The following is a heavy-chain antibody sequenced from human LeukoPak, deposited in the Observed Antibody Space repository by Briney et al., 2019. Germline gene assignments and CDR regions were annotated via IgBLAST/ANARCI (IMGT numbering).Heavy chain of an antibody. CDR2: IIPIFGTA. CDR3: ATRTSSSWYSHDWYFDL. V-gene: IGHV1-69*05. J-gene: IGHJ2*01. CDR1: GGTFSSYA. Sequence: GSSVTVSCLASGGTFSSYAISWVRPAPGQELAWMGGIIPIFGTANYTQKFQGRVTITTDESTSTAYKEQSSQRSEDTAVYYWATRTSSSWYSHDWYFDLGGRGNLVTVSS. D-gene: IGHD6-13*01.